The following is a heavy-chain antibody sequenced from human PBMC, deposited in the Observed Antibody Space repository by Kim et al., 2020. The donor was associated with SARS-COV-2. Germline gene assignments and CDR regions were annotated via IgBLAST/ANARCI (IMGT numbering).Heavy chain of an antibody. Sequence: SETLSLTCTVSGVSISSYYWSWIRQPPGKGLEWIGYIYYSGSTNYNPSLKSRVTTSVDTYKNQFSMNISSVTAADTAVYYCERGGPHDDVWNGYYTGIGECQLDDWGQGTLVTVSS. CDR2: IYYSGST. CDR3: ERGGPHDDVWNGYYTGIGECQLDD. D-gene: IGHD3-3*01. J-gene: IGHJ4*02. CDR1: GVSISSYY. V-gene: IGHV4-59*13.